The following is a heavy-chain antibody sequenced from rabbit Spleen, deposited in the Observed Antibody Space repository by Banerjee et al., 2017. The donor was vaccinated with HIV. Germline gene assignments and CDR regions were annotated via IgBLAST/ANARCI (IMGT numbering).Heavy chain of an antibody. D-gene: IGHD8-1*01. J-gene: IGHJ6*01. CDR2: IEGGSSAFS. CDR3: ARDSGSSFSSYGMDL. V-gene: IGHV1S40*01. Sequence: QSLEESGGGLVKPGASLTLTCTASGVSFSNNHYMCWVRQAPGKGLEWIACIEGGSSAFSYFASWAKGRFTISKTSSTTVTLQMTSLTAADTATYFCARDSGSSFSSYGMDLWVQGTLVTVS. CDR1: GVSFSNNHY.